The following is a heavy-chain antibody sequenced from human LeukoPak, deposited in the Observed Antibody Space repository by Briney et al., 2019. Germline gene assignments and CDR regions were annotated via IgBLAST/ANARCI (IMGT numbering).Heavy chain of an antibody. CDR3: AREKTARPYNWFDP. V-gene: IGHV4-34*01. CDR1: GGSFSGYY. J-gene: IGHJ5*02. D-gene: IGHD6-6*01. Sequence: SETLSLTCAVYGGSFSGYYWSWIRQPPGKGLEWIGGINHSGSTNYNPSLKSRVTISVDTSKNQFSLKLSSVTAADTAVYYCAREKTARPYNWFDPWGQGTLVTVSS. CDR2: INHSGST.